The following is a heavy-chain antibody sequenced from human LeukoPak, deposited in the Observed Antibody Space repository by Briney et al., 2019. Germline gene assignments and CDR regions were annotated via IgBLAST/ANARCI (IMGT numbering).Heavy chain of an antibody. V-gene: IGHV3-11*04. D-gene: IGHD3-10*01. Sequence: GGSLRLPCAASGFTFSDYYMSWIRRAPGKGLEWVSYISSSGSTIYYADSVKGRFTISRDNAKNSLYLQMNSLRAEDTAVYYCARDRAYYTVTGWFDPWGQGTLVTVSS. J-gene: IGHJ5*02. CDR2: ISSSGSTI. CDR1: GFTFSDYY. CDR3: ARDRAYYTVTGWFDP.